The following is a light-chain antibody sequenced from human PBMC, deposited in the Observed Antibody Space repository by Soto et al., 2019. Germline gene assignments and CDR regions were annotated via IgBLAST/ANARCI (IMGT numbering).Light chain of an antibody. J-gene: IGLJ1*01. CDR3: SSYAGDNIFL. V-gene: IGLV2-14*01. CDR2: EVS. CDR1: SDDVGGYNY. Sequence: QSVLTQPASVSGSPGQSITISCTGTSDDVGGYNYVSWYQQHSGKAPKLMIYEVSNRPSGVSDRFSGSKSGNTASLTISGLQADDEADYYCSSYAGDNIFLFGTGPKVTVL.